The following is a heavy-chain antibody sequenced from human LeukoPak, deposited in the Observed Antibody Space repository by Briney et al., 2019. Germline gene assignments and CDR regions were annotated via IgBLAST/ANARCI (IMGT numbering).Heavy chain of an antibody. Sequence: ASVKVSCKASGYTFTSYGISWVRQAPGQGLEWMGWISAYNGNTNYAQKLQGRVTMTTDTSTSTAYMELRSLRSDDTAVYFCAREQAYDILTGYGFDPWGQGTLVTVSS. V-gene: IGHV1-18*01. J-gene: IGHJ5*02. CDR2: ISAYNGNT. CDR1: GYTFTSYG. D-gene: IGHD3-9*01. CDR3: AREQAYDILTGYGFDP.